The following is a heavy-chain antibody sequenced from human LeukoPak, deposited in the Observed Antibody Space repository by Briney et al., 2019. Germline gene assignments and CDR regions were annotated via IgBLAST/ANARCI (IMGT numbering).Heavy chain of an antibody. CDR3: ARGMTTGPDP. CDR2: ISANNGET. V-gene: IGHV1-18*04. J-gene: IGHJ5*02. Sequence: ASVKVSCKASGYTFTNYGISWVRQAPGQGLEWMSWISANNGETRYAQNFQGRVTMTTDTSTTTAYMELRSLRSDDTAVYYCARGMTTGPDPWGQGTLVTVSS. CDR1: GYTFTNYG. D-gene: IGHD4-17*01.